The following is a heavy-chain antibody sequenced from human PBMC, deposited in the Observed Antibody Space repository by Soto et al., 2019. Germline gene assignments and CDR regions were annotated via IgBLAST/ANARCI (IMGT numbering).Heavy chain of an antibody. V-gene: IGHV4-59*01. CDR1: GGSISDFY. D-gene: IGHD3-3*01. J-gene: IGHJ6*02. Sequence: SETLSLTCNVSGGSISDFYWSWIRQSPGKRLEWIGYLYYTGSTNYNPALKSRVTISLDTSNNQFSLKVRSVTAADTAVYYCARGGGYDFRSSQAPPIDVWGQGTTVTVSS. CDR3: ARGGGYDFRSSQAPPIDV. CDR2: LYYTGST.